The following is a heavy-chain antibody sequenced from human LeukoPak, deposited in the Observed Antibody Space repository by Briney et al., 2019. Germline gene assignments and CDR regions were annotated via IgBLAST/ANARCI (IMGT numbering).Heavy chain of an antibody. CDR3: VREGYYDSSGYLGVFDY. V-gene: IGHV3-48*03. CDR1: GFTFSSYE. D-gene: IGHD3-22*01. J-gene: IGHJ4*02. CDR2: ISSSGSTT. Sequence: PGGSLRLSCTASGFTFSSYEMNWVRQAPGKGLEWVSYISSSGSTTYYADSVKGRFTISRDNAKNSLYLQMNSLRAEDTAVYYCVREGYYDSSGYLGVFDYWGQGALVTVSS.